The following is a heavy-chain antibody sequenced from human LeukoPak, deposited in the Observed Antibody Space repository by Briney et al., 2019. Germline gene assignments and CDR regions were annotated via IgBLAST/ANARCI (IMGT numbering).Heavy chain of an antibody. V-gene: IGHV3-23*01. CDR2: ITATDGNT. Sequence: GGSLRLSCEASGYTFSSYTISWVRQAPGQGLEWVSSITATDGNTNYADSLKGRFTVSRDKSKNTLYLELNSLRAEDTAVYYCAKDGGLWVSAHRWDSWGGGTVVSVS. CDR1: GYTFSSYT. D-gene: IGHD3-16*01. CDR3: AKDGGLWVSAHRWDS. J-gene: IGHJ5*01.